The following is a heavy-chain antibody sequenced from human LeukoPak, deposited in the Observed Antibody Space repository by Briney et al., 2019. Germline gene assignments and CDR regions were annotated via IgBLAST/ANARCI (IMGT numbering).Heavy chain of an antibody. J-gene: IGHJ6*03. CDR3: TRQMYYSDSGGSSYYYMDV. CDR2: LYDSGTT. CDR1: GGSISWYY. Sequence: SETLSLTYPLSGGSISWYYWSCLRQPPEKGLEWIGYLYDSGTTNYNPSLNSRVTISADTSKKQIFLKLSSVTAADTAVYYCTRQMYYSDSGGSSYYYMDVWGKGTTVTVSS. V-gene: IGHV4-59*08. D-gene: IGHD3-22*01.